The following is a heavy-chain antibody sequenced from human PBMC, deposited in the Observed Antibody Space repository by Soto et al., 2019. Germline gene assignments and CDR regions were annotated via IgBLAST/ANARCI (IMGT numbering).Heavy chain of an antibody. V-gene: IGHV4-39*01. J-gene: IGHJ4*02. Sequence: SQTLSLTCTVSGGSISSSSYYWGWIRQPPGKGLEWIGSIYYSGSTYYNPSLKSRVTISVDTSKNQFSLKLSSVTAADTAVYYCARGTAEEYSSGWYIDYWGQGTLVTVSS. CDR2: IYYSGST. CDR3: ARGTAEEYSSGWYIDY. D-gene: IGHD6-19*01. CDR1: GGSISSSSYY.